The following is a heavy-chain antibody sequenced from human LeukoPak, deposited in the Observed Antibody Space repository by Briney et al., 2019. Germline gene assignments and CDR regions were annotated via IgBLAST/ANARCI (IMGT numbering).Heavy chain of an antibody. CDR3: AKDVPQWGAGYFDY. J-gene: IGHJ4*02. Sequence: TGGSLRLSCAASEFTFSSYAMSWVRQAPGKGLEWVSAISGSGGSTYYADSVKGRFTISRDNSKNTLYLQMNSLRAEDTAVYYCAKDVPQWGAGYFDYWGQGTLVTVSS. CDR1: EFTFSSYA. V-gene: IGHV3-23*01. CDR2: ISGSGGST. D-gene: IGHD6-19*01.